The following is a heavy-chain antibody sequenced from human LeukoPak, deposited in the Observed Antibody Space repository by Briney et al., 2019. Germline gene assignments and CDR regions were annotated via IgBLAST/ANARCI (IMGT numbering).Heavy chain of an antibody. CDR3: ARLGGARGSY. CDR1: GYTFTGYY. J-gene: IGHJ4*02. D-gene: IGHD3-16*01. V-gene: IGHV1-2*02. CDR2: INPNSGGT. Sequence: ASVKVSCRASGYTFTGYYMHWVRQAPGQGLEWMGLINPNSGGTNYTQKFQGRVTMTRDTSISTAYMELSRLRSDDTAVYYCARLGGARGSYWGQGTLVTVSS.